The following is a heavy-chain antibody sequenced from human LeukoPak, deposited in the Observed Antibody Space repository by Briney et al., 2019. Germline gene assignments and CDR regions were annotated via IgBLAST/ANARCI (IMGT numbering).Heavy chain of an antibody. CDR3: AKGGGYEAQYYYYYLDV. CDR1: GFTFISYG. CDR2: IRYDGSNK. D-gene: IGHD5-12*01. Sequence: GGSLRLSCVGSGFTFISYGMHWVRHAPGKGLEWVAFIRYDGSNKYYADSVKGRFTISRDNSKNALYLQMKSLRAEDTAVYYCAKGGGYEAQYYYYYLDVWGKGTTVTISS. V-gene: IGHV3-30*02. J-gene: IGHJ6*03.